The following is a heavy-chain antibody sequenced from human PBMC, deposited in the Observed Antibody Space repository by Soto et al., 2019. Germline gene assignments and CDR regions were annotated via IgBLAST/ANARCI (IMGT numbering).Heavy chain of an antibody. J-gene: IGHJ4*02. CDR1: GGSVSSGSYY. Sequence: SETLSLTCTVSGGSVSSGSYYWSWIRQPPGKGLEWIGYIYYSGSTNYNPSLKSRVTISVDTSKNQFSLKLSSVTAADTAVYYCARERDGYFEYWGQGTLVTVSS. CDR2: IYYSGST. V-gene: IGHV4-61*01. CDR3: ARERDGYFEY.